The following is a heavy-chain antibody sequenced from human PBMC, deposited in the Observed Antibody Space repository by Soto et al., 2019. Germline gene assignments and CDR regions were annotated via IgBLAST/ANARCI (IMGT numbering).Heavy chain of an antibody. CDR3: AKDRIGSYYYDSSGHVFDY. CDR2: ISYDGSNK. Sequence: LRLSCAASGFTFSSYGMHWVRQAPGKGLEWVAVISYDGSNKYYADSVKGRFTISRDNSKNTLYLQMNSLRAEDTAVYYCAKDRIGSYYYDSSGHVFDYWGQGTLVTVSS. CDR1: GFTFSSYG. V-gene: IGHV3-30*18. J-gene: IGHJ4*02. D-gene: IGHD3-22*01.